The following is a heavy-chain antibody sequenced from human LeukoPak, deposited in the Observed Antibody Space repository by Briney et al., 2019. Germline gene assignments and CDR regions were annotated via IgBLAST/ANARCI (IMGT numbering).Heavy chain of an antibody. J-gene: IGHJ4*02. CDR1: RYSFTSYY. CDR2: INPSGGST. V-gene: IGHV1-46*01. CDR3: ARGKVAGDY. Sequence: ASVKVSCKPSRYSFTSYYIHWGRQAPGQGVEWRGIINPSGGSTNYIQKFQGRVTIPRDTSPSTIYMELSSLRSEDTAVYYCARGKVAGDYWGQGSLVTVSS. D-gene: IGHD6-19*01.